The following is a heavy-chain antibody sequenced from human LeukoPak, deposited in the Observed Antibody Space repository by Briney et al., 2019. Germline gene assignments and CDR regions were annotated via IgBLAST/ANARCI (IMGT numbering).Heavy chain of an antibody. CDR1: GFTFSSYG. CDR3: AKDWGIGAYDP. D-gene: IGHD3-16*01. J-gene: IGHJ5*02. Sequence: GGSLRLSCAASGFTFSSYGMHWVRQAPGKGLEWVAVISYDGSNKYYADSVKGRFTISRDNSKNTLYLQMNSLRAEDTAVYYCAKDWGIGAYDPWGQGTLVTVSS. V-gene: IGHV3-30*18. CDR2: ISYDGSNK.